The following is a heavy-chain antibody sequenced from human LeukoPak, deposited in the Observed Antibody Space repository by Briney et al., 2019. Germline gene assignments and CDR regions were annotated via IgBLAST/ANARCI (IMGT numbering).Heavy chain of an antibody. Sequence: GASVKVSCKASGYTFTGYYMHWVRQAPGQGLEWMGWINPNSGGTNYAQRFQGRVTMTRDTSISTAYMELSRLRSDDTAVYYCARWEGIVVVPAAQFDYRGQGTLVTVSS. V-gene: IGHV1-2*02. CDR1: GYTFTGYY. D-gene: IGHD2-2*01. J-gene: IGHJ4*02. CDR2: INPNSGGT. CDR3: ARWEGIVVVPAAQFDY.